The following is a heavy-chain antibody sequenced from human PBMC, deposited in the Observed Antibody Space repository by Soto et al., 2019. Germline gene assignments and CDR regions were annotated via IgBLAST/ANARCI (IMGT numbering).Heavy chain of an antibody. CDR2: IIPIFGTA. Sequence: ASVKVSCKASGGTFSSYAISWVRQAPGQGLEWMGGIIPIFGTANYAQKFQDRVTITADESTSTAYMELSSLRSEDTAVYYCASPARYCSSTSCYVGLDYWGQGTLVTVSS. V-gene: IGHV1-69*13. D-gene: IGHD2-2*01. J-gene: IGHJ4*02. CDR3: ASPARYCSSTSCYVGLDY. CDR1: GGTFSSYA.